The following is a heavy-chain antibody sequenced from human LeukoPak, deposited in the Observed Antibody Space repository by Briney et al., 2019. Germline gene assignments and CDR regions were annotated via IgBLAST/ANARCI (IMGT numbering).Heavy chain of an antibody. CDR3: ARELGSSWWGGFDY. V-gene: IGHV3-20*04. CDR1: AFTFDDYG. Sequence: PGGSLRLSCAASAFTFDDYGMSWVRQAPGKGLEWVSGINWNGGSTGYADSVKGRFTISRDNAKNSLYLQMNSLRAEDTALYYRARELGSSWWGGFDYWGQGTLVTVSS. J-gene: IGHJ4*02. D-gene: IGHD6-13*01. CDR2: INWNGGST.